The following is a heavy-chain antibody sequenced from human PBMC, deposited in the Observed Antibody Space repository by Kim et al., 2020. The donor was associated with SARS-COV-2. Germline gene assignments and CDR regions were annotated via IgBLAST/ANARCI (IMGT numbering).Heavy chain of an antibody. CDR1: GFTFNKYG. D-gene: IGHD6-13*01. J-gene: IGHJ4*02. V-gene: IGHV3-33*03. CDR3: AKEWGASSWSPVFLDS. Sequence: GGSLRLSCAASGFTFNKYGMHWVRQAPGKGLEWVAVLWYDGSKKNHADSVKGRFTISRDNSKNTLYLQMNSLRAEDTAVYYCAKEWGASSWSPVFLDSWGQRTLVTVSS. CDR2: LWYDGSKK.